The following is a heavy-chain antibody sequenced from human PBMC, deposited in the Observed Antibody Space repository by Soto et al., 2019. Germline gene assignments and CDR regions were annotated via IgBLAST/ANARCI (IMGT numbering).Heavy chain of an antibody. V-gene: IGHV3-7*03. CDR3: ARGKHSRGYSGYDLDY. Sequence: EVQLVESGGGLVQPGGSLRLSCAASGFTFSSYWMSWVRQAPGKGLEWVANIKQDGSEKYYVDSVKGRFTISRDKAKNSLYLQMNSLRAEDTAVYYCARGKHSRGYSGYDLDYWGQGTLVTVSS. J-gene: IGHJ4*02. CDR2: IKQDGSEK. D-gene: IGHD5-12*01. CDR1: GFTFSSYW.